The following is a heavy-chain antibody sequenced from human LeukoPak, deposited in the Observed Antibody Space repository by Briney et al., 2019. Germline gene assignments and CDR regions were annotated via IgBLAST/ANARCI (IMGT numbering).Heavy chain of an antibody. CDR2: ISWNSRSI. J-gene: IGHJ4*02. CDR1: GFTFDDYA. CDR3: ARDYLWGSYRYTPLDY. Sequence: GGSLRLSCAASGFTFDDYAMHWVRQAPGKGLEWVSGISWNSRSIGYADSVKGRLTISRDNSKNTLYLQMNSLRAEDTAVYYCARDYLWGSYRYTPLDYWGQGTLVTVSS. D-gene: IGHD3-16*02. V-gene: IGHV3-9*01.